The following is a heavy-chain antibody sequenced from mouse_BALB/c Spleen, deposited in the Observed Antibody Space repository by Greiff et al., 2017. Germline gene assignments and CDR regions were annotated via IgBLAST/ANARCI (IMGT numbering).Heavy chain of an antibody. CDR3: AREGLRRGTWFAY. CDR2: IWGDGST. Sequence: VKVEESGPGLVAPSQSLSITCTVSGFSLTGYGVNWVRQPPGKGLEWLGMIWGDGSTDYNSALKSRLSISKDNSKSQVFLKMNSLQTDDTARYYCAREGLRRGTWFAYWGQGTLVTVSA. J-gene: IGHJ3*01. CDR1: GFSLTGYG. V-gene: IGHV2-6-7*01. D-gene: IGHD2-4*01.